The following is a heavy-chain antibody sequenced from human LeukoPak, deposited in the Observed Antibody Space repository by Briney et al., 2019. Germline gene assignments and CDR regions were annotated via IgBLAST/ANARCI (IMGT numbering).Heavy chain of an antibody. CDR3: ARAGYSYAYKDYYYGMDV. V-gene: IGHV3-48*03. Sequence: GGSLRLSCAASGFTFSTYEINWVRQAPGKGLDGVSDINSSGSTIYYADSVKGRFTISRDTAKNSLSMHMNSLRAEDTAVYYCARAGYSYAYKDYYYGMDVWGQGTTVTVSS. CDR2: INSSGSTI. D-gene: IGHD5-18*01. CDR1: GFTFSTYE. J-gene: IGHJ6*02.